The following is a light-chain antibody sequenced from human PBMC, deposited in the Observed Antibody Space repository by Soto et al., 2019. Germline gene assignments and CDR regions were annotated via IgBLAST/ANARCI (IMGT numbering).Light chain of an antibody. Sequence: IVLTQSPGTLSLSPGERATLSCRASQSVGSGYLAWYQQKPGQAPRLLIYGASTRATGIPARISGSGSGTEFTLTISSLQSEDFAVYYCQQYDEWPPSYTFGQGTKLEIK. CDR1: QSVGSGY. J-gene: IGKJ2*01. V-gene: IGKV3-15*01. CDR2: GAS. CDR3: QQYDEWPPSYT.